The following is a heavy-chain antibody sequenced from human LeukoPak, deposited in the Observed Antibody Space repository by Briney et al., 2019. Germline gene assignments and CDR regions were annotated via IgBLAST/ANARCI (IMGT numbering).Heavy chain of an antibody. V-gene: IGHV4-59*01. CDR2: GHHSESS. CDR3: ARESEGTHHDSTAAFRY. CDR1: GDSISIYY. J-gene: IGHJ4*02. D-gene: IGHD1-7*01. Sequence: PSETLSLTCSVSGDSISIYYWSWIRQPPGKGLEWIAYGHHSESSNYNPSLKSRVTISVDTSKNLFSLKLSSVTAADTAVYYCARESEGTHHDSTAAFRYWGQGTLVTVSS.